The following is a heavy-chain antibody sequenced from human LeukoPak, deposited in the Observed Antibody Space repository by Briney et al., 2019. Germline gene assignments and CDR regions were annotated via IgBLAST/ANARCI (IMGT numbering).Heavy chain of an antibody. J-gene: IGHJ4*02. Sequence: GGSLRLSCAASGFTVSSNFMSWVRQAPGKGLEWVSGIYSGGRTYYADSVKGRFTISRHNSKNTLYLQMNSLRAEDTAVYYCASRRSRGWYAYWGQGTLVTVSS. CDR1: GFTVSSNF. CDR2: IYSGGRT. D-gene: IGHD6-19*01. CDR3: ASRRSRGWYAY. V-gene: IGHV3-53*04.